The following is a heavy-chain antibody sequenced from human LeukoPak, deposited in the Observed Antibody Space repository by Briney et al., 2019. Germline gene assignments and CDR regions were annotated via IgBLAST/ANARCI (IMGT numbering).Heavy chain of an antibody. D-gene: IGHD1-1*01. Sequence: SETLSLTCSVSGGSISSSSSYWGWIRQPPGKGLEWVGSIHRTGSTYYNPSLKSRVTISVDTSKNQFSLSVRSVTAADSAVYYCARDRDLENFDYWGQGTLVTVSS. CDR2: IHRTGST. CDR3: ARDRDLENFDY. J-gene: IGHJ4*02. CDR1: GGSISSSSSY. V-gene: IGHV4-39*07.